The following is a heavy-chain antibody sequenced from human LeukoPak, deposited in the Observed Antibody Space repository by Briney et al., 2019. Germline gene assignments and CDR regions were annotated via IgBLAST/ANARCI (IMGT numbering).Heavy chain of an antibody. V-gene: IGHV3-23*01. J-gene: IGHJ4*02. CDR3: ARDRRYDILTGFSNFFDY. D-gene: IGHD3-9*01. CDR1: GFTFSSHA. Sequence: GGSLRLSCAASGFTFSSHAMSWVRQAAGKGLEWVSTISDSGVSTYYADSVKGRFTISRDNSKNTLYLQMNSLRGEDTAVYYCARDRRYDILTGFSNFFDYWGQGTLVTVSS. CDR2: ISDSGVST.